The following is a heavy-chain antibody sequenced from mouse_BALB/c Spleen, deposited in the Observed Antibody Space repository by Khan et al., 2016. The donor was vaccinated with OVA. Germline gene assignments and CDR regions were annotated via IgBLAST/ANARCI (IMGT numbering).Heavy chain of an antibody. CDR2: IWTGGDT. CDR1: GFSLTNYD. J-gene: IGHJ1*01. D-gene: IGHD1-1*01. V-gene: IGHV2-9-2*01. CDR3: VRRGHYYGSFYWYFDV. Sequence: QVQLKESRPGLVAPSQSLSITCTVSGFSLTNYDISWIRQPPGKGLEWLGVIWTGGDTNYNSAFMSRLSISKDNSKSQVFLKMNSLQTDDTAIYYCVRRGHYYGSFYWYFDVWGAGTTVTVSS.